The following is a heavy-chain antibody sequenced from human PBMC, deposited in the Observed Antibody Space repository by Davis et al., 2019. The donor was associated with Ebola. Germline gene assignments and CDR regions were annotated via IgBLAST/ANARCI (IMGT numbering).Heavy chain of an antibody. CDR3: ASSVGGSDSWRDP. J-gene: IGHJ5*02. D-gene: IGHD6-25*01. CDR1: GFSMSNSH. CDR2: TFYNAATT. V-gene: IGHV3-30-3*01. Sequence: GESLKISCAASGFSMSNSHMHWIRQAPGKGLEWVAVTFYNAATTFYADSVKGRFTISRDNSKNTLYLQMNTLRNEDTAVYYCASSVGGSDSWRDPWGQGTVVTVSS.